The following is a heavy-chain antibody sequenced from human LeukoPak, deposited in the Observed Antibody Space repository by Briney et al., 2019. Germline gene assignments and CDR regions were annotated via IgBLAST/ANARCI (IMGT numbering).Heavy chain of an antibody. J-gene: IGHJ5*02. CDR3: ARGGRSGYYTLNWFDP. CDR2: INHSGST. CDR1: GGSFSGYY. Sequence: SETPSLTCAVYGGSFSGYYWSWIRQPPGEGLEWIGEINHSGSTNYNPSLKSRVTISVDTSKNQFSLKLSSVTAADTAVYYCARGGRSGYYTLNWFDPWGQGTLVTVSS. V-gene: IGHV4-34*01. D-gene: IGHD3-3*01.